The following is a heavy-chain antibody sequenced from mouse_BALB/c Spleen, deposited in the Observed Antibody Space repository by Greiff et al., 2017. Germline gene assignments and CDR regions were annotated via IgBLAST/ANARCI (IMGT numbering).Heavy chain of an antibody. Sequence: VQLQQSGPSLVQPSQSLSITCTVSGFSLTSYGVHWVRQSPGKGLEWLGVIWRGGSTDYNADFMSRLSITKDNSKSQVFFKMNSLQADDTAIYYCAKNYGNYDYAMDYWGQGTSVTVSS. D-gene: IGHD2-1*01. CDR2: IWRGGST. CDR1: GFSLTSYG. J-gene: IGHJ4*01. V-gene: IGHV2-5-1*01. CDR3: AKNYGNYDYAMDY.